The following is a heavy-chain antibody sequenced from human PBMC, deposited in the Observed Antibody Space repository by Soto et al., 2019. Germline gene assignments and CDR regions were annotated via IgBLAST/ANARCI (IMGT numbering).Heavy chain of an antibody. CDR3: ASLSGPGSYFGYYHGMAV. Sequence: QVQLVESGGGLVKPGGSLRLSCAASGFTFSDYYMSWIRQAPGKGLEWVSYISSSGSTIYYADSVKGRFTISRDNAKNSLYLEPSILRAAASAVYDCASLSGPGSYFGYYHGMAVWGQGTTLTVPS. V-gene: IGHV3-11*01. CDR2: ISSSGSTI. J-gene: IGHJ6*02. CDR1: GFTFSDYY. D-gene: IGHD3-10*01.